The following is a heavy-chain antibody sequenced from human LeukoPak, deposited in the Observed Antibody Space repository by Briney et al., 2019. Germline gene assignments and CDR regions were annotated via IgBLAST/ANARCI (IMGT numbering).Heavy chain of an antibody. CDR1: GGTFSSYA. D-gene: IGHD1-26*01. CDR2: IIPIFGTA. V-gene: IGHV1-69*06. CDR3: ARDLIVGATSWFDP. J-gene: IGHJ5*02. Sequence: SVKVSCKASGGTFSSYAISWVRQAPGQGLEWMGGIIPIFGTANYAQKFQGRVTITADKSTSTAYMELRSLRSDDTAVYYCARDLIVGATSWFDPWGQGTLVTVSS.